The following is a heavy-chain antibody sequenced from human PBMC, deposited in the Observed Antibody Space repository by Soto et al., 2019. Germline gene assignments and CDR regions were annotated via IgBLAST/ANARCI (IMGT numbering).Heavy chain of an antibody. D-gene: IGHD6-13*01. Sequence: PSETLSLTCTVSGGSISSGDYYWSWIRQPPGKCLEWIGYIYYSGSTYYNPSLKSRVTISVDTSKNQFSLKLSSVTAADTAVYYCARRMSSSWYAPSDAFDIWGQGTMVTVS. CDR1: GGSISSGDYY. J-gene: IGHJ3*02. V-gene: IGHV4-30-4*01. CDR3: ARRMSSSWYAPSDAFDI. CDR2: IYYSGST.